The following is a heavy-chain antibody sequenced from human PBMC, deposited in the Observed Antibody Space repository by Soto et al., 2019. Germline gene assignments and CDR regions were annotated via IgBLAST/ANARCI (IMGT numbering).Heavy chain of an antibody. V-gene: IGHV3-23*01. D-gene: IGHD4-17*01. J-gene: IGHJ4*02. CDR3: AREGYGDATDY. CDR2: VAGSGSYT. Sequence: GGSLRLSCAASGFAFNSYAMSWVRQTPGKGLEWVSAVAGSGSYTYYADSVKGRFTISRDNAKNTLYLQMSSLRAEDSAVYYCAREGYGDATDYWGQGTLVTVSS. CDR1: GFAFNSYA.